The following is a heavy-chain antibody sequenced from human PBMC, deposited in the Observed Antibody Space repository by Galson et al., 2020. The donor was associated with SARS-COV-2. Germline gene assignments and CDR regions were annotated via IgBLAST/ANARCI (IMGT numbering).Heavy chain of an antibody. CDR1: GGTFSSYA. D-gene: IGHD3-3*01. Sequence: SVKVSCKASGGTFSSYAISWVRQAPGQGLEWMGGIIPIFGTANYAQKFQGRVTITADKSTSTAYMELSSLRSEDTAVYYCARGPSGFLEWLSRFHYYYMDVWGKGTTVTVSS. V-gene: IGHV1-69*06. J-gene: IGHJ6*03. CDR3: ARGPSGFLEWLSRFHYYYMDV. CDR2: IIPIFGTA.